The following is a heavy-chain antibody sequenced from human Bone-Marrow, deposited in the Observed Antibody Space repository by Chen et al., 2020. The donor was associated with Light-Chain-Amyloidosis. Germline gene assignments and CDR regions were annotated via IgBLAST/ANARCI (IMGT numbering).Heavy chain of an antibody. J-gene: IGHJ3*02. D-gene: IGHD3-9*01. CDR2: ISGGGGSR. CDR1: GFAFSSYA. V-gene: IGHV3-23*04. CDR3: AKDISYDDILPGYPADAFDI. Sequence: EVQLVESGGGLLQRGGSLRLSCAASGFAFSSYAMSWVRQAPGKGLEWVATISGGGGSRYYGDSVKGRLTISRENSKNALFLQVNSLRAEDTAVYYCAKDISYDDILPGYPADAFDIWGQGTMVTVSS.